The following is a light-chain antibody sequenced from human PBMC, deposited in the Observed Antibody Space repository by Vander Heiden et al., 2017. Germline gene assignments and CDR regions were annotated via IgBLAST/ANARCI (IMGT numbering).Light chain of an antibody. CDR2: CAS. J-gene: IGKJ4*01. CDR3: QQYNNWPPLT. V-gene: IGKV3-15*01. CDR1: QSVSSN. Sequence: EIVMTQSPATLSVSPAERATLSCTASQSVSSNLASYQQKPGQAPRLLIYCASTRSTGIPARFSSSGSGTEFTLTISSLQSEDFAVYYCQQYNNWPPLTFGGGTKVEIK.